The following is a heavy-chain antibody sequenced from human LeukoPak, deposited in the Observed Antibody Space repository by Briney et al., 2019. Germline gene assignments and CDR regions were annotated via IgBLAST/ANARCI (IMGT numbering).Heavy chain of an antibody. CDR2: IYSGGTT. Sequence: GGSLRLSCAASGFTVSGNYMSWVRQAPGKGLEWVSVIYSGGTTYYADSVKGRFTISRDNSNNTLYLQMNSLRAEDTAVYYCARGPVTKFEIWGQGTILTVSS. J-gene: IGHJ3*02. D-gene: IGHD4-17*01. CDR3: ARGPVTKFEI. V-gene: IGHV3-53*01. CDR1: GFTVSGNY.